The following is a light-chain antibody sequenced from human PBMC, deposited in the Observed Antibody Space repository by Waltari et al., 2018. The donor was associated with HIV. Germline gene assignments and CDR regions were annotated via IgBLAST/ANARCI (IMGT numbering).Light chain of an antibody. J-gene: IGLJ2*01. Sequence: HSALAQRASVSASPGQSVIISCTGSKSDMGYYNYVSWYQHQSGRAPKALIYEVTSRPSGISSRFSGSKSGNTAFLTISGLQIDDEGDYFCSSYTTSGIVGFGGGTKVTVL. V-gene: IGLV2-14*01. CDR3: SSYTTSGIVG. CDR2: EVT. CDR1: KSDMGYYNY.